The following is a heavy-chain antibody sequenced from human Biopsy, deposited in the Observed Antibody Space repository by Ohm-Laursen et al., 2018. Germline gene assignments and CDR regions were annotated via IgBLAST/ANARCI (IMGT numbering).Heavy chain of an antibody. CDR3: ARVDRYNFDHYIMDA. J-gene: IGHJ6*02. CDR2: IYTSGSP. V-gene: IGHV4-4*07. CDR1: GDSINNYY. D-gene: IGHD1-20*01. Sequence: SQTLSLTCTVSGDSINNYYWSWIRQPAGKGLEWIGRIYTSGSPNYNLSLESRVTMSVDTSKNQFSLNLRSVTAADTAVYYCARVDRYNFDHYIMDAWGRGTTVTVSS.